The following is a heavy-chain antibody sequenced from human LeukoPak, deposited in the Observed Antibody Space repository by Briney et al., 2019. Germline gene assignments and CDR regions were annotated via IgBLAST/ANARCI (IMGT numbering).Heavy chain of an antibody. J-gene: IGHJ4*02. Sequence: GRSLRLSCAASGFSFSNYGMNWVRQAPGKGLEGVADIRYDSSKRHYVDSVKGRFTISRDNSKNTLYLEMGSLRVEDTAVYYCATPLSASSTDYWGQGTMVTVSS. V-gene: IGHV3-30*02. CDR2: IRYDSSKR. D-gene: IGHD6-6*01. CDR1: GFSFSNYG. CDR3: ATPLSASSTDY.